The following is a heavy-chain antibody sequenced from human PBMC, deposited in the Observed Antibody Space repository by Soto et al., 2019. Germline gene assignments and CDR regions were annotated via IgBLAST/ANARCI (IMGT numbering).Heavy chain of an antibody. CDR2: INPNSGGT. J-gene: IGHJ3*02. Sequence: ASVKVSSKASGYTFTGYYMHWVRQAPGQGLEWMGWINPNSGGTNYAQKFQRRVTMTRDTSISTAYMELSRLRSDDTAVYYCARVRYYDFWSGYYNGRSPFDIWGQGTMVTVSS. D-gene: IGHD3-3*01. CDR3: ARVRYYDFWSGYYNGRSPFDI. V-gene: IGHV1-2*02. CDR1: GYTFTGYY.